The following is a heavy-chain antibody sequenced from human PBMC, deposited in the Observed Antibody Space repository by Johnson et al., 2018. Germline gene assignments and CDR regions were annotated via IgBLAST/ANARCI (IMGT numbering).Heavy chain of an antibody. D-gene: IGHD4-23*01. V-gene: IGHV5-51*03. Sequence: VQLVQSGAEVKKPGESLKISCKGSRYSFSNYWIGWVRQVPGKGLEWMGVIYPGDSDTRYSPSFQGQVTISADKSISTAYLQWSSLKASDTAMYYCARDVGRWNDAFDIWGQGTMVTVS. CDR1: RYSFSNYW. CDR3: ARDVGRWNDAFDI. CDR2: IYPGDSDT. J-gene: IGHJ3*02.